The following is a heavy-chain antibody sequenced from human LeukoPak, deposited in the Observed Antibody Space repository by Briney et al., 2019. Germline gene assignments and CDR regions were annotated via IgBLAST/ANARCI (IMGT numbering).Heavy chain of an antibody. CDR3: ARVGNAGTLSWFDP. Sequence: PSETLSLTCTVSGYSISSGYYWGWIRQPPGKGLEWIGSIYHSGSTYYNPSLKSRVTISVDTSKNQFSLKLSSVTAADTAVYYCARVGNAGTLSWFDPWGQGTLVTVSS. D-gene: IGHD1-1*01. V-gene: IGHV4-38-2*02. CDR1: GYSISSGYY. CDR2: IYHSGST. J-gene: IGHJ5*02.